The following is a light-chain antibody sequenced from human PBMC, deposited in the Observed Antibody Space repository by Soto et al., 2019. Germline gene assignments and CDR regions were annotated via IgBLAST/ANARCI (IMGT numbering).Light chain of an antibody. V-gene: IGKV3-11*01. Sequence: ESMLAESPGTLALSPGERGTLSWRASQSVSSYLAWYQQKPGQAPRLLIYDASNRATGIPARFSGSGSGTDFTLTISSIETEDFAVYYCQQRSNWPTITFGQGTRLEIK. CDR1: QSVSSY. J-gene: IGKJ5*01. CDR2: DAS. CDR3: QQRSNWPTIT.